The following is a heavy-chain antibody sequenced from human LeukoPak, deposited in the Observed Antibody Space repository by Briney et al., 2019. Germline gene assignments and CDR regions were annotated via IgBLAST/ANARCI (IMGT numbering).Heavy chain of an antibody. Sequence: GGSLRLSCAASGFTVSSNHMSWVRQAPGKGLEWVSVIYSGGSTYYADSVKGRFTISRDNSKNTLYLQMNSLRAEDTAVYYCARAPYDFWSGGTDAFDIWGQGTMVTVSS. J-gene: IGHJ3*02. CDR1: GFTVSSNH. D-gene: IGHD3-3*01. CDR3: ARAPYDFWSGGTDAFDI. V-gene: IGHV3-66*01. CDR2: IYSGGST.